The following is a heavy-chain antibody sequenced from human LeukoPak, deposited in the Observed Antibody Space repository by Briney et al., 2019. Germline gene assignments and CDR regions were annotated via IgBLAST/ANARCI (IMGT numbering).Heavy chain of an antibody. D-gene: IGHD3-10*01. V-gene: IGHV4-39*07. CDR2: INHSGST. CDR1: GGSISSGFYY. J-gene: IGHJ4*02. CDR3: ASRPRARPFDY. Sequence: SETLSLTCTVSGGSISSGFYYWGWIRQPPGKGLEWIGEINHSGSTNYNPSLKSRVTISVDTSKNQFSLKLSSVTAADTAVYYCASRPRARPFDYWGQGTLVTVSS.